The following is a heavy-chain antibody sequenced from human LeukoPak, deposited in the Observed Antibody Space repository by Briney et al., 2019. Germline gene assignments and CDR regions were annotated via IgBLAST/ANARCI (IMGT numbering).Heavy chain of an antibody. CDR3: AREVEDLGVVIDIFFNHYFDY. J-gene: IGHJ4*02. V-gene: IGHV3-7*03. CDR1: GFTFSSYW. Sequence: GGSLRLSCAASGFTFSSYWMSWVRQAPGKGLEWVANIKQDGSEKYYVDSVKGRFTISRDNAKNSLYLQMNSLRAEDTAVYYCAREVEDLGVVIDIFFNHYFDYWGQGTLVTVSS. D-gene: IGHD3-3*01. CDR2: IKQDGSEK.